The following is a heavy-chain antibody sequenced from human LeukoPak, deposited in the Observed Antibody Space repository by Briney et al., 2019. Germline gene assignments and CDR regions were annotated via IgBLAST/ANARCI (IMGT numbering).Heavy chain of an antibody. CDR3: ARTYSSGWYREAAHDY. J-gene: IGHJ4*02. CDR2: ISGYNGNT. D-gene: IGHD6-19*01. Sequence: GASVKVSCKASGYTFTTYNINWVRQAPGQGLEWMGWISGYNGNTNYAQKLQGRVTMTTDTSTNTPYMELRSLKSDDTAVYYCARTYSSGWYREAAHDYWGQGTLVTVSS. CDR1: GYTFTTYN. V-gene: IGHV1-18*01.